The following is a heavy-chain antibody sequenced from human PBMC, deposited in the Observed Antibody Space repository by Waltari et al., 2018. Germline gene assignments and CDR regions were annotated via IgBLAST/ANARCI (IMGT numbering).Heavy chain of an antibody. CDR1: GHSIHSALHY. CDR2: VSARGKT. CDR3: ARVDIAVAGTYYFDN. Sequence: QVHLQESGPGLVQPSQTLSLTCTVSGHSIHSALHYWSWIRQPAGKGLEWIGRVSARGKTNYNPSLKGRVSMSVVTSKNQFSLQVISVSAADTAVYYCARVDIAVAGTYYFDNWGQGTLVTVSS. D-gene: IGHD6-19*01. J-gene: IGHJ4*02. V-gene: IGHV4-61*02.